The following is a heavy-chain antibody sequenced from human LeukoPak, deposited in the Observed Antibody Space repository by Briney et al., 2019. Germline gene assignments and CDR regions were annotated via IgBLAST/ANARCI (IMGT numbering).Heavy chain of an antibody. CDR3: ARHEGGGWYIDY. D-gene: IGHD6-19*01. CDR2: IYPDESNT. CDR1: GYSFSNYW. Sequence: GESLKISCMGSGYSFSNYWIGWVRQMPGKGLEWMGIIYPDESNTRYSPSFQGQVTVSADKSISTAYLQWSSLKASDTAIYYCARHEGGGWYIDYWGQGTLVTVSS. J-gene: IGHJ4*02. V-gene: IGHV5-51*01.